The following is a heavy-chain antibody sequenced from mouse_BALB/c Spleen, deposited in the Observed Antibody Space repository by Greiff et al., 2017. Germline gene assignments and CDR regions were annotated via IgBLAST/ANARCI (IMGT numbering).Heavy chain of an antibody. J-gene: IGHJ3*01. D-gene: IGHD2-4*01. CDR1: GFTFTDYY. V-gene: IGHV7-3*02. Sequence: DVKLQESGGGLVQPGGSLRLSCATSGFTFTDYYMSWVRQPPGKALEWLGFIRNKANGYTTEYSASVKGRFTISRDNSQSILYLQMNTLRAEDSATYYCARVYYDSPWFAYWGQGTLVTVSA. CDR3: ARVYYDSPWFAY. CDR2: IRNKANGYTT.